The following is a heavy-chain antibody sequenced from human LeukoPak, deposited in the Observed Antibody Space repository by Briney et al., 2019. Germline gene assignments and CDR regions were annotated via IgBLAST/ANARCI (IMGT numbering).Heavy chain of an antibody. J-gene: IGHJ5*02. CDR2: ISSSSSTI. CDR1: GFTFSTYS. V-gene: IGHV3-48*04. D-gene: IGHD3-22*01. CDR3: ARDSSGYS. Sequence: PGGSLRLSCAASGFTFSTYSMNWVRQAPGKGLEWVSCISSSSSTINYADSVKGRFTISRDNAKNSLYLQMNSLRAEDTAVYYCARDSSGYSWGQGTLVTVSS.